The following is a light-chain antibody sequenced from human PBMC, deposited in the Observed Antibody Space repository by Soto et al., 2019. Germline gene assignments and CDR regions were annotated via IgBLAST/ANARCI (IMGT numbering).Light chain of an antibody. CDR2: ATS. J-gene: IGKJ4*01. CDR1: QSVSSN. Sequence: EIVMTQSPATLSVSPGERASLSCRASQSVSSNLAWYQQKPGQTPRLLIYATSTRATGIPARFSGSGSGTEFTLTISSLQSEDFAVYYCQHYNNWPLTXGGGTKVDIK. CDR3: QHYNNWPLT. V-gene: IGKV3-15*01.